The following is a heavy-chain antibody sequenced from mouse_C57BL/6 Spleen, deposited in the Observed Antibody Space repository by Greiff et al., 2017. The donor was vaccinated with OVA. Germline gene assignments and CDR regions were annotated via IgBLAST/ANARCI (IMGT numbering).Heavy chain of an antibody. CDR3: ARSLTGTFDY. CDR2: INPSTGGT. Sequence: VQLKQSGPELVKPGASVKISCKASGYSFTGYYMNWVKQSPEKSLEWIGEINPSTGGTTYNQKFKAKATLTVDKSSSTAYMQLKSLTSEDSAVYYCARSLTGTFDYWGQGTTLTVSS. CDR1: GYSFTGYY. J-gene: IGHJ2*01. V-gene: IGHV1-42*01. D-gene: IGHD4-1*01.